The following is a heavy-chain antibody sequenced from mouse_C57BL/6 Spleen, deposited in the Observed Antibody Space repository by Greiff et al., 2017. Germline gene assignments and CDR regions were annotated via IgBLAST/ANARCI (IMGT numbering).Heavy chain of an antibody. CDR1: GYAFSSYW. J-gene: IGHJ3*01. CDR3: ARDYGNYLFAY. D-gene: IGHD2-1*01. CDR2: IYPGDGDT. V-gene: IGHV1-80*01. Sequence: LQESGAELVKPGASVKISCKASGYAFSSYWMNWVKQRPGKGLEWIGQIYPGDGDTNYNGKFKGKATLTADKSSSTAYMQLSSLTSEDSAVYFCARDYGNYLFAYWGQGTLVTVSA.